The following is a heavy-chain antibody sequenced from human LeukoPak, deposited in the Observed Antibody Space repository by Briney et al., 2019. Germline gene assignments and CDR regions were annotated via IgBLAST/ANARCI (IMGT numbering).Heavy chain of an antibody. V-gene: IGHV3-30*03. D-gene: IGHD6-13*01. Sequence: GGSLRLSCAASGFTFSSYGMHWVRQAPGKGLEWVAVISYDGSNKYYADSVKGRFTISRDNSKNTLYLQMNSLRAEDSAVYYCARDLAATGRSVGDYWGQGILVPVSS. CDR1: GFTFSSYG. CDR2: ISYDGSNK. J-gene: IGHJ4*02. CDR3: ARDLAATGRSVGDY.